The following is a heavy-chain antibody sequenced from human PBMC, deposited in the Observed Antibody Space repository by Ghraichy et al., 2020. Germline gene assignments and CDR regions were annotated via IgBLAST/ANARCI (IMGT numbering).Heavy chain of an antibody. J-gene: IGHJ4*02. CDR3: ARPPAEDSSGYYNDY. CDR1: GGSISSSSYY. D-gene: IGHD3-22*01. CDR2: IYYSGST. Sequence: SETLSLTCTVSGGSISSSSYYWGWIRQPPGKGLEWIGSIYYSGSTYYNPSLKSRVTISVDTSKNQFSLKLSSVTAADTAVYYCARPPAEDSSGYYNDYWGQGTLVTVSS. V-gene: IGHV4-39*01.